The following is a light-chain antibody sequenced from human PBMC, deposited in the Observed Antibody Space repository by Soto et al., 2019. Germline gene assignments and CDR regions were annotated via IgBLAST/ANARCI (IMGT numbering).Light chain of an antibody. Sequence: EIVLTQSPATLSLSPGERATLSCRASQSVSSYFAWYQQKPGQAPRLLLSDASNRATGIPARFSGSGSGTDFTLTLSSLEPEDFAVYYCQQRSNWPPGRTFGQGTKVEIK. CDR3: QQRSNWPPGRT. CDR2: DAS. CDR1: QSVSSY. J-gene: IGKJ1*01. V-gene: IGKV3-11*01.